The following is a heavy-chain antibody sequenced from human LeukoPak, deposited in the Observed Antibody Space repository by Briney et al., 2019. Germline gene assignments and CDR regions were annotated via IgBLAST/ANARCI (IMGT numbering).Heavy chain of an antibody. CDR2: MTRSSAI. D-gene: IGHD3-10*02. Sequence: GGSLRLSCAASGFTFSSYSMNWVRQAPGKGLEWVATMTRSSAIFYADSVKGRFTISRDNARNSVYLQMNSLRDDDTAVYSCARAQTMFWEFDGFDIWGRGTKVTVSS. CDR3: ARAQTMFWEFDGFDI. CDR1: GFTFSSYS. V-gene: IGHV3-69-1*01. J-gene: IGHJ3*02.